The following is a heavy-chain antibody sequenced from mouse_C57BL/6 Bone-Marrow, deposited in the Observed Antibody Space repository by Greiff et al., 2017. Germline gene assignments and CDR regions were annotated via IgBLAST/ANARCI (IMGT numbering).Heavy chain of an antibody. CDR1: GYTFTGYW. Sequence: QVQLQQSGAELMKPGASVKLSCKATGYTFTGYWIEWVKQRPGHGLEWIGEILPGSGSTNYNEKLKGKATFTADTSSNTAYMQLSSLTTEDSAIYYCARGPYYYGSSYCAMDYWGQGTSVTVSS. D-gene: IGHD1-1*01. J-gene: IGHJ4*01. V-gene: IGHV1-9*01. CDR3: ARGPYYYGSSYCAMDY. CDR2: ILPGSGST.